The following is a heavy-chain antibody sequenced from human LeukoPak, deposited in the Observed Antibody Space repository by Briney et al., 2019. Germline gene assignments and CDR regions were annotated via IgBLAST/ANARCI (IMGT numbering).Heavy chain of an antibody. CDR1: GFTFDDYA. J-gene: IGHJ6*04. CDR3: ARATRIAVAVGMDV. D-gene: IGHD6-19*01. CDR2: ISWNSGSI. Sequence: GGSLRLSCAASGFTFDDYAMHWVRQAPGKGLEWVSGISWNSGSIGYADSVKGRFTISRDNAKNSLYLQTNSLRAEDTAVYYCARATRIAVAVGMDVWGKGTTVTISS. V-gene: IGHV3-9*01.